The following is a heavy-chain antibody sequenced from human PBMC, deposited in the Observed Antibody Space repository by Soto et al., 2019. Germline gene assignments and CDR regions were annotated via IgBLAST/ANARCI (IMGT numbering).Heavy chain of an antibody. V-gene: IGHV6-1*01. CDR1: GDSVSSNSAA. CDR3: ARDTVFGSSGYYYTFFRGNGMDV. CDR2: TYYRSKWYN. Sequence: PSQTLSLTCAISGDSVSSNSAAWNWIRQSPSRGLEWLGRTYYRSKWYNDYAVSVKSRITINPDTSKNQFSLQLNSVTPEDTAVYYCARDTVFGSSGYYYTFFRGNGMDVWGQGTTVTVSS. D-gene: IGHD3-22*01. J-gene: IGHJ6*02.